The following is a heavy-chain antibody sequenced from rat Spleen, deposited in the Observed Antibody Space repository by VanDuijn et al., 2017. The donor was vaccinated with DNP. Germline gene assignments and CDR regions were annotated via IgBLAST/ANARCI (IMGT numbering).Heavy chain of an antibody. D-gene: IGHD1-12*03. J-gene: IGHJ2*01. CDR2: ISTGGGT. V-gene: IGHV5-27*01. CDR3: ARTGYHDGYYQFFDY. Sequence: EVQLVESGGGLVQPGRSLKLSCAASGFTFSNYYMAWVRQAPTKGLEWVAYISTGGGTYYLDSVKGRFTISRDNAKSTLYLQMNSLRSEDTATYYCARTGYHDGYYQFFDYWGQGVMVTVSS. CDR1: GFTFSNYY.